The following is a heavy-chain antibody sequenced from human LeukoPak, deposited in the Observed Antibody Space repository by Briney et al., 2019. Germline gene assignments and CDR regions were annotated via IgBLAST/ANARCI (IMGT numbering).Heavy chain of an antibody. CDR1: GGSISSYY. J-gene: IGHJ6*02. CDR2: IYYSGST. V-gene: IGHV4-59*01. Sequence: SETLSLTCTVSGGSISSYYWSWIRQPPGKGLEWIGYIYYSGSTNYNLSLKSRVTISVDTSKNQFSLKLSSVTAADTAVYYCARVPENAYYYYGMDVWGQGTTVTVSS. CDR3: ARVPENAYYYYGMDV.